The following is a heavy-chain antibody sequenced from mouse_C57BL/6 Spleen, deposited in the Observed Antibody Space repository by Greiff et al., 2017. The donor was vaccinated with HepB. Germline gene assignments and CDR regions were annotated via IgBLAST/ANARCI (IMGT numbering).Heavy chain of an antibody. CDR3: ARDNYGSTYWYFDV. D-gene: IGHD1-1*01. CDR1: GYSITSGYY. Sequence: EVKLQESGPGLVKPSQSLSLTCSVTGYSITSGYYWNWIRQFPGNKLEWMGYISYDGSNNYNPSLKNRISITRDTSKIQFFLKLNSVTTEDTATYYCARDNYGSTYWYFDVWGTGTTVTVSS. V-gene: IGHV3-6*01. J-gene: IGHJ1*03. CDR2: ISYDGSN.